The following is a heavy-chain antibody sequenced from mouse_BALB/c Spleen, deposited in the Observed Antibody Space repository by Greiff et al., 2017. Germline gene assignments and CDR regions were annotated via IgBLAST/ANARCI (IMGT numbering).Heavy chain of an antibody. CDR2: ILPGSGST. CDR1: GYTFSSYW. D-gene: IGHD1-1*01. V-gene: IGHV1-9*01. J-gene: IGHJ4*01. CDR3: ARRYYGSSYHYYAMDY. Sequence: VQLQQSGAELMKPGASVKISCKATGYTFSSYWIEWVKQRPGHGLEWIGEILPGSGSTNYNEKFKGKATFTADTSSNTAYMQLSSLTSEDSAVYYCARRYYGSSYHYYAMDYWGQGTSVTVSS.